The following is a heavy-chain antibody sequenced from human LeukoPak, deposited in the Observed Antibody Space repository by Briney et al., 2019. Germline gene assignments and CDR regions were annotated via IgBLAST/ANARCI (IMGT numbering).Heavy chain of an antibody. CDR3: ARGYSSSWRDLFDY. CDR2: IGPSSGGT. D-gene: IGHD6-13*01. Sequence: GASVKVSCKASGYTFTGYYMHWVRQAPGQGLEWMGIIGPSSGGTTYAQRFQGRVSMTRDTSTSTVYMELSSLRSEDTAVYYCARGYSSSWRDLFDYWGQGTLVTVSS. V-gene: IGHV1-46*01. CDR1: GYTFTGYY. J-gene: IGHJ4*02.